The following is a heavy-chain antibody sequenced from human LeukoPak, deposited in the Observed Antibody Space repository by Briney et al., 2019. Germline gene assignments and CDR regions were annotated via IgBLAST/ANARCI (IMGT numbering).Heavy chain of an antibody. V-gene: IGHV3-23*01. CDR1: GFTFSSYS. Sequence: PGGSLRLSCAASGFTFSSYSMNWVRQAPGKGLEWVSAISGSGGSTYYADSVKGRFTISRDNSKNTLYLQMNSLRAEDTAVYYCAKGDIFSFSYFDYWGQGTLVTVSS. CDR3: AKGDIFSFSYFDY. D-gene: IGHD3-9*01. J-gene: IGHJ4*02. CDR2: ISGSGGST.